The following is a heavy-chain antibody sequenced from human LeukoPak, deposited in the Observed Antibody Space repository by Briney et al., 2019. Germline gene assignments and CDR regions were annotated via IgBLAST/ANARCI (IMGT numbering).Heavy chain of an antibody. V-gene: IGHV1-24*01. CDR2: FDPEEGET. CDR1: GYTLTELS. D-gene: IGHD3-22*01. CDR3: ATDYRSSGYYYFDY. Sequence: ASVKVSCKISGYTLTELSMHWVRQAPGKGLEWMGGFDPEEGETIYAQKFQGRVTMTEDTSTDTTYMELSSLRSEDTAVYYCATDYRSSGYYYFDYWGQGTLVTVSS. J-gene: IGHJ4*02.